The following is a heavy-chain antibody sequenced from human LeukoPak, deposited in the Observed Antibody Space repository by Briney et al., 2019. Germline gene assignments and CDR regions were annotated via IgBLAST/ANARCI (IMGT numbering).Heavy chain of an antibody. CDR1: GLSFRGFE. J-gene: IGHJ4*02. Sequence: GGSLRLSCVGSGLSFRGFELNWVRQAPGKGLEWVSFISDDTKTIKYGDFVQGRFTISRDNAKNSLFLQMTSLRAEDTAVYYCARTVGRGPGGHFDYWGQGTLVTVSS. CDR3: ARTVGRGPGGHFDY. V-gene: IGHV3-48*03. CDR2: ISDDTKTI. D-gene: IGHD3-10*01.